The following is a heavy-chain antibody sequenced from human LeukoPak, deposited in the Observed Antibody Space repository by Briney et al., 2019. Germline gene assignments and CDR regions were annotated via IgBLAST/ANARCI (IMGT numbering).Heavy chain of an antibody. Sequence: SETLSLTCTVSGGSISSSSYYRGWIRQPPGKGLEWIGSIHYSGSTYYNPSLKSRVTIFVDTSKNQFSLKLSSVTAADTTVYYCARIRWRLAARDSDSDFWGQGTLVTVSS. J-gene: IGHJ4*02. CDR3: ARIRWRLAARDSDSDF. CDR2: IHYSGST. CDR1: GGSISSSSYY. V-gene: IGHV4-39*01. D-gene: IGHD6-6*01.